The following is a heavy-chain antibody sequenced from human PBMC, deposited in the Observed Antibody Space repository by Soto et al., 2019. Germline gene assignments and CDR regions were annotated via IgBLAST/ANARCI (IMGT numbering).Heavy chain of an antibody. CDR3: ARDKIAAYYYYGMDV. J-gene: IGHJ6*02. CDR1: GFTFSSYS. V-gene: IGHV3-21*01. CDR2: ISSSSSYI. D-gene: IGHD6-13*01. Sequence: PGGSLRLSCAASGFTFSSYSMNWVRQAPGKGLEWVSSISSSSSYIYYADSVKGRFTISRDNAKNSLYLQMNSLRAEDTAVYYCARDKIAAYYYYGMDVWGQGTTVTVSS.